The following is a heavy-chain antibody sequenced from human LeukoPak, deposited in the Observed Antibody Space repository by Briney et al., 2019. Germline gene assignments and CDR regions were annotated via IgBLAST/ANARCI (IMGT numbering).Heavy chain of an antibody. D-gene: IGHD6-13*01. J-gene: IGHJ4*02. CDR2: IKEDGSEK. V-gene: IGHV3-7*01. Sequence: GGSLRLSCAASGLSFNSYWMSWVRQAPGKGLEWVANIKEDGSEKYYVDSVKGRFTISRDNAKNSLYLQMNSLRAEGTNTAVYYCARIRWYGSSWYFDYWGQGTLVTVSS. CDR1: GLSFNSYW. CDR3: ARIRWYGSSWYFDY.